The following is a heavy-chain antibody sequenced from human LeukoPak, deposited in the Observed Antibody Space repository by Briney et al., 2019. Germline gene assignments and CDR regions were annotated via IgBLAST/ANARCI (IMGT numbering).Heavy chain of an antibody. V-gene: IGHV1-18*01. J-gene: IGHJ4*02. CDR1: GYTFTSYG. D-gene: IGHD6-19*01. Sequence: GASVKVSCKDSGYTFTSYGISWVRQAPGQGLEWMGWISAYNGNTNYAQKLQGRVTMTTDTSTSTAYMELRSLRSDDTAVYYCARVLAVAGKATLCDYWGQGTLVTVSS. CDR2: ISAYNGNT. CDR3: ARVLAVAGKATLCDY.